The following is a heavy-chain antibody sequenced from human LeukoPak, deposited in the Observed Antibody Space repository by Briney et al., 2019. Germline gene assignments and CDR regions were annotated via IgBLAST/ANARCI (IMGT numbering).Heavy chain of an antibody. CDR3: STGMLRGLAPVFLDY. V-gene: IGHV4-4*07. CDR1: GGSISYFY. Sequence: SETLSLTCTVSGGSISYFYWSWIRQPAGKGLEWIGRIYTSGSTNYNPSLKSRVTISVDTSKNQFSLKLSSVTAADTAVYYCSTGMLRGLAPVFLDYWGQGTLVTVSS. D-gene: IGHD3-10*01. CDR2: IYTSGST. J-gene: IGHJ4*02.